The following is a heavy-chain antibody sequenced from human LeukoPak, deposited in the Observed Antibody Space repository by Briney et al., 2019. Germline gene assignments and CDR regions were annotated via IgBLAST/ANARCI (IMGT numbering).Heavy chain of an antibody. D-gene: IGHD1-26*01. CDR3: ARGGWELRPDAFDI. J-gene: IGHJ3*02. Sequence: PGGSLRLSCAASGFTFSSYNMNWVRQAPGKGLEWVSSVSGSGNYIYYAGSVKGRFTISRDNAKNSLYLQMNSLRAEDTAIYYCARGGWELRPDAFDIWGQGTMVTVSS. CDR2: VSGSGNYI. V-gene: IGHV3-21*01. CDR1: GFTFSSYN.